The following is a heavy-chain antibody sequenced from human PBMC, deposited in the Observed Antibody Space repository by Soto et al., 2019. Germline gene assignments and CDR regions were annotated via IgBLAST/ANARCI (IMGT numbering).Heavy chain of an antibody. Sequence: GGSLRLSCAASGFTFSSYGMHWVRQAPGKGLEWVAVISYDGSNKYYADSVKGRFTISRDNSKNTLYLQMNSLRAEDTAVYYCAKDIYYYGSGSYYNGPDYWGQGTLVTVS. CDR1: GFTFSSYG. CDR2: ISYDGSNK. CDR3: AKDIYYYGSGSYYNGPDY. J-gene: IGHJ4*02. V-gene: IGHV3-30*18. D-gene: IGHD3-10*01.